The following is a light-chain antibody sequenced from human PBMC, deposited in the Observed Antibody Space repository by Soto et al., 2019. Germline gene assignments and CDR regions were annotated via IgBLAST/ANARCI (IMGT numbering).Light chain of an antibody. J-gene: IGKJ5*01. CDR2: DAS. V-gene: IGKV3-20*01. Sequence: EVVLTQSPDTLSLSPGARAPLSCRASQSVSSNLAWYQQKPGQAPRLLIHDASSRATGIPDRFSGTKSGTDFTLTIRRLEPEDAAVYFCQQYGSSPITFGQGTRLEIK. CDR1: QSVSSN. CDR3: QQYGSSPIT.